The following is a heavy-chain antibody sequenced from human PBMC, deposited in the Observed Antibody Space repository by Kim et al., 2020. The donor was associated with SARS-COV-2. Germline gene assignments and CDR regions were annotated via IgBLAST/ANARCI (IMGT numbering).Heavy chain of an antibody. D-gene: IGHD6-19*01. J-gene: IGHJ6*03. Sequence: SETLSLTCAVYGGSFSGYHWSWIRQPPGKGLEWIGEINHSGSTNYNPSLKSRVTISVDTSKNQFSLKLSPVTAADTAVYYCARGTRQWLVRGPYYYYMDVWGRGTTVTVSS. CDR3: ARGTRQWLVRGPYYYYMDV. V-gene: IGHV4-34*01. CDR1: GGSFSGYH. CDR2: INHSGST.